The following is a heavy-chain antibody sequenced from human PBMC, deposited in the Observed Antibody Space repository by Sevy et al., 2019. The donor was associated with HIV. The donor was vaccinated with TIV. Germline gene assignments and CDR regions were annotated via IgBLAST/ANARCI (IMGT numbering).Heavy chain of an antibody. V-gene: IGHV3-13*01. CDR1: GFSFNTHA. CDR2: IGTAGDT. D-gene: IGHD6-19*01. Sequence: GGSLRLSCAASGFSFNTHAMHWVRQAPGKGLEWVSAIGTAGDTYYPGSVKGRFTISRENAKNSLYLQMNSLRVGDTAVYYCARAYSSGWYDYWGQGTLVTVSS. J-gene: IGHJ4*02. CDR3: ARAYSSGWYDY.